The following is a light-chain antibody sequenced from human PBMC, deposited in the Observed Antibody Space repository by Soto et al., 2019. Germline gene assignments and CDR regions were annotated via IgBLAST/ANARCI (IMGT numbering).Light chain of an antibody. Sequence: EIVLTQSPGTLSLSPGERATLSCRASQSVSSSYLAWYQQKPGQAPRLLISGASSRATGIPDRFSGSGSGTDFTLTINILELEDFAVYYCHLYGSSPYTFGQGTQLEI. J-gene: IGKJ2*01. CDR3: HLYGSSPYT. CDR2: GAS. CDR1: QSVSSSY. V-gene: IGKV3-20*01.